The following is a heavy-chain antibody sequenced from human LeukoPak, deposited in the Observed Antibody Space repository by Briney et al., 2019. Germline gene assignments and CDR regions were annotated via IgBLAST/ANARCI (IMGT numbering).Heavy chain of an antibody. Sequence: GGSLRLSCAASGFTFSYYAMHWVRQAPGKGLEYVSAITSNGGSTFYANSVKGRFTISRDNSNNTLYLQMGSLRAEDMAVYYRARAYGSGSYYDYWGQGTLVTVSS. CDR1: GFTFSYYA. CDR2: ITSNGGST. V-gene: IGHV3-64*01. CDR3: ARAYGSGSYYDY. D-gene: IGHD3-10*01. J-gene: IGHJ4*02.